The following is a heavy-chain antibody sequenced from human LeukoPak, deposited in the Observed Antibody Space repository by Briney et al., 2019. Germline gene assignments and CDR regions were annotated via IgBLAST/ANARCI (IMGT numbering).Heavy chain of an antibody. V-gene: IGHV3-53*04. CDR3: ARDYGDYFSPGY. J-gene: IGHJ4*02. Sequence: GGSLRLSCAASGFIVNNYYINWVRQAPGKGLEWVSIVYSGGSTYYADSVKGRFTTSRHNSKNTLYLQMNSLRAEDTAVYYCARDYGDYFSPGYWGQGTLVIVSP. CDR2: VYSGGST. CDR1: GFIVNNYY. D-gene: IGHD4-17*01.